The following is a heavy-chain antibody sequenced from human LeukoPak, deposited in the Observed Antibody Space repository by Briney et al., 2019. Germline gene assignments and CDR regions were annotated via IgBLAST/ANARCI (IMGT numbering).Heavy chain of an antibody. CDR2: ISGNGGGT. J-gene: IGHJ4*02. CDR3: AKRGVVIRVILVGFHKEAYYFDS. CDR1: GISLSNYG. D-gene: IGHD3-22*01. V-gene: IGHV3-23*01. Sequence: GGSLRLSCAVSGISLSNYGMSWVHQAPGKGLEWVAGISGNGGGTNYADSVKGRFTISRDNPKNTLYLQMNRLRAEDTAAYFCAKRGVVIRVILVGFHKEAYYFDSWGQGALVTVSS.